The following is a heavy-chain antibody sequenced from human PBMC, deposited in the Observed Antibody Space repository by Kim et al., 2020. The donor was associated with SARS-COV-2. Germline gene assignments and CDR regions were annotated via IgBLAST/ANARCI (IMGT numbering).Heavy chain of an antibody. CDR3: ATGIAFEI. Sequence: GGSLRLSCAASGFTFSSYWMSWVRQAPGKGLEWVANIKQDGSERNYVDSVKGRFTVSRDNAKNSLYLQMNNLRPEDTAFYYCATGIAFEIWGLGTVVTVS. CDR1: GFTFSSYW. CDR2: IKQDGSER. J-gene: IGHJ3*02. V-gene: IGHV3-7*01.